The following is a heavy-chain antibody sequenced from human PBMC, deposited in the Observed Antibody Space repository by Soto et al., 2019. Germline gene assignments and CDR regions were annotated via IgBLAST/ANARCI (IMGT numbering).Heavy chain of an antibody. CDR1: GGTFSSYT. Sequence: QVQLVQSGAEVKKPGSSVKVSCKASGGTFSSYTISWVRQAPGQGLEWMGRIIPIRGIANYAQKFQGRVTITADKSTSTAYMELSSLRSEDTAGYYCARDPLSGYSGYDQRFDPWGQGTLVTVSS. CDR2: IIPIRGIA. V-gene: IGHV1-69*08. CDR3: ARDPLSGYSGYDQRFDP. J-gene: IGHJ5*02. D-gene: IGHD5-12*01.